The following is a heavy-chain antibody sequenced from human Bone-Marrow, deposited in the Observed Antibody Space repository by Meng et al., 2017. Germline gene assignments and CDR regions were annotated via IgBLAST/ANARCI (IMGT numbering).Heavy chain of an antibody. D-gene: IGHD5-18*01. CDR1: GYSFTSYW. CDR3: ARVGRIQLWFQIDY. Sequence: QFLKISCKGSGYSFTSYWIGWVRQMPGKGLEWMGIIYPGDSDTRYSPSFHGQVTISADKSISTAYLQWSSLKAPDTAMYYCARVGRIQLWFQIDYWGQGTRVTVYS. J-gene: IGHJ4*02. V-gene: IGHV5-51*01. CDR2: IYPGDSDT.